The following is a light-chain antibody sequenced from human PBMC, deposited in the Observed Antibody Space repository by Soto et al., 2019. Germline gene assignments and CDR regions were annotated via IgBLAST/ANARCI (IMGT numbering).Light chain of an antibody. V-gene: IGLV1-40*01. CDR1: SSNIGAGYD. CDR2: VNS. CDR3: QSYDSSLSGSYV. Sequence: QSVLTQPPSVSGAPGQRVTISCTGSSSNIGAGYDVHWYQQLPGTAPTLLIYVNSNRPSGVPDRFSGSKSGTSASLAITGLQAEDEADYYCQSYDSSLSGSYVFGTGTKLTVL. J-gene: IGLJ1*01.